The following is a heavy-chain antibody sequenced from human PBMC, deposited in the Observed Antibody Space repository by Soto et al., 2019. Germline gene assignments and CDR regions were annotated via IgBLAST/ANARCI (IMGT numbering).Heavy chain of an antibody. CDR1: GYPFTSYH. CDR2: MNPDSGST. J-gene: IGHJ5*02. Sequence: ASVKVSCKPSGYPFTSYHVNWVRQAPGQGLGCMGWMNPDSGSTDYALKFQGRLTMTRNTSMSTAYLELRSLTSEDTAIYYCARGRFISKGYDSGWYIAHWGQGTQVTVYS. D-gene: IGHD6-19*01. V-gene: IGHV1-8*01. CDR3: ARGRFISKGYDSGWYIAH.